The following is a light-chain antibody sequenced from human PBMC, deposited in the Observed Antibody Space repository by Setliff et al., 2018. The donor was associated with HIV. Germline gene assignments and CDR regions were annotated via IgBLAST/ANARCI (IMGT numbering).Light chain of an antibody. CDR3: SSYITSNTVPHV. J-gene: IGLJ1*01. CDR2: EVS. V-gene: IGLV2-14*01. Sequence: QSVLTQPASVSGSPGQSITISCTGTSSDVGGHNYVSWYQQHPGKAPKLIIYEVSYRPSGVSNRFSGSKSGNTASLTISGLQAEDEAEYHCSSYITSNTVPHVFGTGTKVTVL. CDR1: SSDVGGHNY.